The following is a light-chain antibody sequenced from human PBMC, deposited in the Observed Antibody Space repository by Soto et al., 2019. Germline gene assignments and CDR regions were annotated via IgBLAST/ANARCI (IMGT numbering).Light chain of an antibody. CDR1: QSLLHSNGYNY. Sequence: DIVMTQSPPSLPVTPGEPASISCRSSQSLLHSNGYNYLDWYLQKPGQSPQLLIYLGSTRASGVPDRFSGSGSGTDFTLKISRVEPEDFGIYFCMQALQTPLFGQGTRLEMK. V-gene: IGKV2-28*01. CDR2: LGS. J-gene: IGKJ5*01. CDR3: MQALQTPL.